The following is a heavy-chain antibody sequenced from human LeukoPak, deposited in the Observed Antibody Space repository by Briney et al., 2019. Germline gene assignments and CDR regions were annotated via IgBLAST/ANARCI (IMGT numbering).Heavy chain of an antibody. CDR2: IYYSGST. J-gene: IGHJ4*02. V-gene: IGHV4-39*07. D-gene: IGHD5-12*01. Sequence: SETLSLICTVSGGSISSSSYYWGWIRQPPGKGLEWIGSIYYSGSTYYNPSLKSRVTISVDTSKNQFSLKLSSVTAADTAVYYCASKLRGDIVQFDYWGQGTLVTVSS. CDR1: GGSISSSSYY. CDR3: ASKLRGDIVQFDY.